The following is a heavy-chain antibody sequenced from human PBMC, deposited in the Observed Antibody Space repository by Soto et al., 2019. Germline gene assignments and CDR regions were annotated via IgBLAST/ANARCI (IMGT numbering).Heavy chain of an antibody. J-gene: IGHJ5*02. CDR3: VRDGGCSSSSCYHNWFDP. V-gene: IGHV3-9*01. CDR2: ISWNSDTI. CDR1: GFSFRDYA. Sequence: EVQLVESGGGLIQPGRSLRLSCAASGFSFRDYAMHWVRQAPGKGLEWVSSISWNSDTIVYADSVKGRFAISRDNAKDSLYLQMNGLRREDTALYYCVRDGGCSSSSCYHNWFDPWGQGTLVTVSS. D-gene: IGHD2-15*01.